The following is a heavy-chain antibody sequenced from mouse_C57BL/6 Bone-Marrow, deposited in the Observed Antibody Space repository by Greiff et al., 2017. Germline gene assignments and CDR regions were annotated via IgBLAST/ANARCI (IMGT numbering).Heavy chain of an antibody. CDR1: GYTFTDYE. V-gene: IGHV1-15*01. D-gene: IGHD2-4*01. CDR2: IDPETGGP. Sequence: QVQLQQSGAELVRPGASVTLSCKASGYTFTDYEMHWVKQTPVHGLEWIGAIDPETGGPAYNQKFKGKAILTADKSSSTAYMELRSLTSEDSAVYYCTRDGDYDYDDAMDYWGQGTSVTVSS. J-gene: IGHJ4*01. CDR3: TRDGDYDYDDAMDY.